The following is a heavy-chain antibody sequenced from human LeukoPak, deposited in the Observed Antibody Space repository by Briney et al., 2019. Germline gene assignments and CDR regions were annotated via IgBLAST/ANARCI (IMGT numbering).Heavy chain of an antibody. V-gene: IGHV1-69*04. Sequence: AASVKVSCKASGGTFSSYAISWVRQAPGQGLEWMGRIIPILGIANYAQKFQGRVTITADKSTSTAYMELSSLRSEDTAVYYCARDPRGAATKYFQHWGQGTLVTVSS. J-gene: IGHJ1*01. CDR3: ARDPRGAATKYFQH. CDR2: IIPILGIA. CDR1: GGTFSSYA. D-gene: IGHD2-15*01.